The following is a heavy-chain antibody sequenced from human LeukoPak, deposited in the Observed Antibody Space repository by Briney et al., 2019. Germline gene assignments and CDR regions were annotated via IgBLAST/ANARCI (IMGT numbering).Heavy chain of an antibody. CDR3: ARGWGE. V-gene: IGHV3-48*03. D-gene: IGHD3-10*01. CDR1: GFTFSNYE. J-gene: IGHJ4*02. Sequence: GGSLRLSCAASGFTFSNYEMNWIRQPPGKGLEWVSYISPSGSTIHYADSVKGRFTTSRDNARNSLYLQMNSLRAEDTAVYYRARGWGEGGQGTLVTVSS. CDR2: ISPSGSTI.